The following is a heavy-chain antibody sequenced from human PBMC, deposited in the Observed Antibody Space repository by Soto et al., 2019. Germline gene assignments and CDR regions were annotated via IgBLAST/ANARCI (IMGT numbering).Heavy chain of an antibody. V-gene: IGHV3-48*03. CDR3: ARGDDFWSGFLLHY. Sequence: EVQLVESGGGLVQPGGSLRLSCAASGFTFSSYEMNWVRQAPGKGLEWVSYISSSGSTIYYADSVKGRFTISRDNAKNSLYLQMNSLRAEDTAVYYCARGDDFWSGFLLHYWGQGTLVTVSS. J-gene: IGHJ4*02. CDR2: ISSSGSTI. D-gene: IGHD3-3*01. CDR1: GFTFSSYE.